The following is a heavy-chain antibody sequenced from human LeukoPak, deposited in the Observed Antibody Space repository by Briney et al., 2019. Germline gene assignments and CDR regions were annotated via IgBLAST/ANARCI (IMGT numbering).Heavy chain of an antibody. CDR2: IYYSGST. CDR3: AGITMVRGVPHDAFDI. D-gene: IGHD3-10*01. V-gene: IGHV4-59*08. J-gene: IGHJ3*02. Sequence: PSETLSLTCTVSGGSISSYYWSWIRQPPGKGLEWIGYIYYSGSTNYNPSLKSRVTISVDTSKNQFSLKLNSVTAADTAVYYCAGITMVRGVPHDAFDIWGQGTMVTVSS. CDR1: GGSISSYY.